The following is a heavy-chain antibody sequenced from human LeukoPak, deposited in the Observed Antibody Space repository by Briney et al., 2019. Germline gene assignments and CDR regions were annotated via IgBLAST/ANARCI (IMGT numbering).Heavy chain of an antibody. CDR3: AREGRFTLNTVTVWFDP. D-gene: IGHD4-17*01. CDR2: MNPNSGNT. J-gene: IGHJ5*02. CDR1: GYTFTSYD. V-gene: IGHV1-8*01. Sequence: GASVKVSCKASGYTFTSYDINWVRQATGQGLEWMGWMNPNSGNTGYAQKFQGRVTMTRNTSISTAYMELSSLRSEDTAVYYCAREGRFTLNTVTVWFDPWGQGTLVTVSS.